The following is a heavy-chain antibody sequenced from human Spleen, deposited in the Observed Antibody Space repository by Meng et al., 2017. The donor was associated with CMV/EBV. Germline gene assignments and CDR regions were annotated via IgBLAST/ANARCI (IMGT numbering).Heavy chain of an antibody. CDR3: ATDSYSSGWTNPAGGLDH. CDR1: SSSSDY. Sequence: SSSSDYWGWIRQPPGKGLEWIGSIFYSGTTSYNPTLKSRVTISVDTSKNQFSLRLSSVTAADTAVYYCATDSYSSGWTNPAGGLDHWGQGTLVTVSS. V-gene: IGHV4-39*02. D-gene: IGHD6-19*01. CDR2: IFYSGTT. J-gene: IGHJ4*02.